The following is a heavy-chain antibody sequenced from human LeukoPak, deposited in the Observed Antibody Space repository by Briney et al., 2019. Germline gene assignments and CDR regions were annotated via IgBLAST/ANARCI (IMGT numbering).Heavy chain of an antibody. V-gene: IGHV1-69*06. CDR1: GGTFISYA. Sequence: ASVKASCKASGGTFISYAISWVRQAPGQGLEGMGGIIPIFGTANYAQKFQGRVTITAEKSTSTAYMGLSSQRSEDTAVYYCARVRYSGSRTGKSAFDIWGQGTMVTVSS. CDR3: ARVRYSGSRTGKSAFDI. CDR2: IIPIFGTA. D-gene: IGHD1-26*01. J-gene: IGHJ3*02.